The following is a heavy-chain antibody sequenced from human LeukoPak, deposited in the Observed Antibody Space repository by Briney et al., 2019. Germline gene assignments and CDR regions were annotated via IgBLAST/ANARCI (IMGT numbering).Heavy chain of an antibody. CDR2: ITTSTSYI. CDR1: GFTFTTYN. V-gene: IGHV3-21*01. D-gene: IGHD3-9*01. CDR3: ARDSAWGYYDILTGPQSWFDP. Sequence: GGSLRLSCAASGFTFTTYNMNWVRQAPGKGLEWVSSITTSTSYIYYADSVKGRFTISRDNAKKSLYLQMNNLRAEDTAVYYCARDSAWGYYDILTGPQSWFDPWGQGTLVTVSS. J-gene: IGHJ5*02.